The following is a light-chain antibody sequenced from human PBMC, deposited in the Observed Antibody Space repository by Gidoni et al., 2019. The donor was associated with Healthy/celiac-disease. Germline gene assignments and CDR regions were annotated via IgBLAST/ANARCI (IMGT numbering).Light chain of an antibody. CDR2: GAS. V-gene: IGKV3-20*01. Sequence: EIVLTQSPGTLSLSPGERATLSCRASQSVSSSYLAWYQQKPGQAPRLLIYGASSRATGIPDRFSGSGSVTDFTLTISRLEPEDFAVYYCQQYGSSPETFXQXTKVEIK. CDR1: QSVSSSY. J-gene: IGKJ1*01. CDR3: QQYGSSPET.